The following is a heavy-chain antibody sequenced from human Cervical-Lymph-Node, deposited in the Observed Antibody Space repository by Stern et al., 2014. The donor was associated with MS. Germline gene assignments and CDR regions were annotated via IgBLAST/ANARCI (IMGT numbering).Heavy chain of an antibody. J-gene: IGHJ5*02. Sequence: VQLVESGAEVKKPGGSVKVSCKASGYTFTSYAMHWVRQAPGQRLEWMGWINAGNGKTKYSQKVQGSVTLSRDTSASTAYMELSSMRSEDTAVYYCATLHWRDWFDPWGQGTLVTVSS. CDR1: GYTFTSYA. V-gene: IGHV1-3*01. D-gene: IGHD2/OR15-2a*01. CDR3: ATLHWRDWFDP. CDR2: INAGNGKT.